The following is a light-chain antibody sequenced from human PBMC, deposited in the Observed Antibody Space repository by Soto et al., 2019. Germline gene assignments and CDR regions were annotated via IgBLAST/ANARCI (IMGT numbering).Light chain of an antibody. V-gene: IGLV2-14*01. CDR2: EVS. Sequence: QSVLTQPASVSGSPGQSITISCTGSSRDVGVYKYVSWYQQYPGKAPRLMIYEVSNRPSGVSNRFSGSKSGNTASPTISGLQAEDEADYYCSSYASDSSLVFGGGTKLTVL. CDR3: SSYASDSSLV. CDR1: SRDVGVYKY. J-gene: IGLJ3*02.